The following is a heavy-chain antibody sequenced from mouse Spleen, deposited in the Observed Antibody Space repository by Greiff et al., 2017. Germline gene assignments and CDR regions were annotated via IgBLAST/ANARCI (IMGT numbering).Heavy chain of an antibody. CDR3: ARRRGYDYDGMDY. Sequence: ESGPGILQPSQTLSLTCSFSGFSLSTSGMGVSWIRQPSGKGLEWLAHIYWDDDKRYNPSLKSRLTISKDTSSNQVFLKITSVDTADTATYYCARRRGYDYDGMDYWGQGTSVTVSS. J-gene: IGHJ4*01. V-gene: IGHV8-12*01. D-gene: IGHD2-4*01. CDR2: IYWDDDK. CDR1: GFSLSTSGMG.